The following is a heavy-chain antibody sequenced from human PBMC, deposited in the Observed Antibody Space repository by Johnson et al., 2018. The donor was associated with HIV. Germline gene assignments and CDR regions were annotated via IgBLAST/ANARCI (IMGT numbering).Heavy chain of an antibody. CDR1: GFTVSNNF. J-gene: IGHJ3*02. CDR3: AREGRTGPDTFDI. V-gene: IGHV3-66*01. CDR2: IYSGGNT. Sequence: VQLVESGGGLVQPGGSLRLSCAASGFTVSNNFMNWVRQAPGKGLEWVSLIYSGGNTYYADSVRGRFTISRDNFKNTLYLQMNGLRAEDTAVYYCAREGRTGPDTFDIWGQGTMLTVSS.